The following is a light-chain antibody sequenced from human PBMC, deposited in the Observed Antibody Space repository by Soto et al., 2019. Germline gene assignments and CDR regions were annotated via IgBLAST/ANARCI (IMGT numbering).Light chain of an antibody. Sequence: QSVLTQPPSVSGAPGQRVTISCTGSNSNIGAGLEVHWYQQLPRAAPKLLIYANNNRPSGVPDRFSASRSGTSASLAITGLQAEDEADYFCHSLDKRLSGSKIFGGGTKLTVL. J-gene: IGLJ2*01. CDR3: HSLDKRLSGSKI. V-gene: IGLV1-40*01. CDR1: NSNIGAGLE. CDR2: ANN.